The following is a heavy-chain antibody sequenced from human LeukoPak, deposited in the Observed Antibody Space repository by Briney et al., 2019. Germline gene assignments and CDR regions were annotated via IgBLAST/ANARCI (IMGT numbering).Heavy chain of an antibody. CDR1: GGTFSSYA. CDR3: ARDGARIAARPAPYYGMDV. Sequence: GASVKVSCKASGGTFSSYAISWVRQAPGQGLEWMGGIIPIFGTANYAQKFQGGVTITADESTSTAYMELSSLRSEDTAVYYCARDGARIAARPAPYYGMDVWGQGTTVTVSS. V-gene: IGHV1-69*13. J-gene: IGHJ6*02. CDR2: IIPIFGTA. D-gene: IGHD6-6*01.